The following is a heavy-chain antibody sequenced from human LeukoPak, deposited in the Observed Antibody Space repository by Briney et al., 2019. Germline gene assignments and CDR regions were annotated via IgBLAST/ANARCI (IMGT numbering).Heavy chain of an antibody. CDR3: AKALTVTTSNFDY. Sequence: GGSLRLSCAASEFTFSSYWMHWVRQAPGKGLEWVANIELDGREKYYVDSVKGRFTISRDNAKKSLYLQMNSLRAEDTALYYCAKALTVTTSNFDYWGQGTLVTVSS. V-gene: IGHV3-7*03. CDR2: IELDGREK. CDR1: EFTFSSYW. D-gene: IGHD4-17*01. J-gene: IGHJ4*02.